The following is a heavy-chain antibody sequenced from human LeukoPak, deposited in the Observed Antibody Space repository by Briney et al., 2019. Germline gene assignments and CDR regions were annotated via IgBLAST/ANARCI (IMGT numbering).Heavy chain of an antibody. Sequence: SETLSLTCTVSGGSISSYYWSWIRQPLGKRLEWIGYIYYSGSTNYNPSLKSRVTISVDTSKNQFSLKLSSVTAADTAVYYCATRRVGATHFDYWGQGTLVTVSS. CDR1: GGSISSYY. D-gene: IGHD1-26*01. J-gene: IGHJ4*02. V-gene: IGHV4-59*08. CDR3: ATRRVGATHFDY. CDR2: IYYSGST.